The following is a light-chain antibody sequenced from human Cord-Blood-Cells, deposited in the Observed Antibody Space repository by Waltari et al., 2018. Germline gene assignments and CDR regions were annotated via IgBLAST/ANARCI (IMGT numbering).Light chain of an antibody. CDR3: CSYAGSYTYV. CDR2: DVS. Sequence: QSALTKPRPVSGSPAQPVTISCPGTSSDVGGYNYVSWYQQHPGKAPKPMVYDVSKRPSGVPDRFSGSKSGNTASLTISGLQAEDEADYYCCSYAGSYTYVFGTGTKVTVL. J-gene: IGLJ1*01. V-gene: IGLV2-11*01. CDR1: SSDVGGYNY.